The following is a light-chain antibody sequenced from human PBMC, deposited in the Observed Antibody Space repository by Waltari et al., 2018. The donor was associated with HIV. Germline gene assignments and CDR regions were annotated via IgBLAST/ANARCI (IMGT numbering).Light chain of an antibody. CDR2: EVR. CDR3: SSYTTSSTRV. Sequence: QSALTQPAFVPAYLGQSITISCTGRSNDVGCSNSVSWYQQHPGKAPKLIIYEVRSRPSGVSNRFSASKSGNTASLTISGLQAEDEADYYCSSYTTSSTRVFGGGTNVTVL. CDR1: SNDVGCSNS. J-gene: IGLJ3*02. V-gene: IGLV2-14*01.